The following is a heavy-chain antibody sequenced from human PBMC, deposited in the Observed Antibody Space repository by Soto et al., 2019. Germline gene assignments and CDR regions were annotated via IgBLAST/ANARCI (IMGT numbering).Heavy chain of an antibody. CDR1: GGSFSGYY. Sequence: PSETLSLTCAVYGGSFSGYYWSWIRQPPGKGLEWIGEINHSGSTNYNPSLKSRVTISVDTSKNQFSLKLSSVTAADTAVYYCARGRGGYGVVVPAILGYYYYGMDVWGQGTTVTVYS. J-gene: IGHJ6*02. CDR2: INHSGST. D-gene: IGHD2-21*02. CDR3: ARGRGGYGVVVPAILGYYYYGMDV. V-gene: IGHV4-34*01.